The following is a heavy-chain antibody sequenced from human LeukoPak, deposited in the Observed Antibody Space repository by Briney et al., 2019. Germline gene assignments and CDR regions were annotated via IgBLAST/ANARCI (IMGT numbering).Heavy chain of an antibody. CDR1: GGSISTGDYY. V-gene: IGHV4-30-4*08. Sequence: PSQTLSLTCTVSGGSISTGDYYWSWIRQPPGKGLEWIGYIYYSGSTNYNPSLKSRVTISVDTSKNQFSLKLSSVTAADTAVYYCARHVQHMPKSPFDPWGQGTLVTVSS. CDR3: ARHVQHMPKSPFDP. CDR2: IYYSGST. D-gene: IGHD2-2*01. J-gene: IGHJ5*02.